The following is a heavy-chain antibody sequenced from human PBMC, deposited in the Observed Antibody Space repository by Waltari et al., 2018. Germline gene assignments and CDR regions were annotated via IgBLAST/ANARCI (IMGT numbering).Heavy chain of an antibody. CDR2: IYYSGST. CDR3: ARGDGGGYDYLDY. V-gene: IGHV4-59*01. Sequence: QVQLQESGPGLVKPSETLSLTCTVSGGSISSYYWSWIRQPPGEGLEWIGYIYYSGSTNYNPSLSGRVTISVDTAKNQFSLKLSSVTAADTAVYYCARGDGGGYDYLDYWGQGTLVTVSS. J-gene: IGHJ4*02. D-gene: IGHD5-12*01. CDR1: GGSISSYY.